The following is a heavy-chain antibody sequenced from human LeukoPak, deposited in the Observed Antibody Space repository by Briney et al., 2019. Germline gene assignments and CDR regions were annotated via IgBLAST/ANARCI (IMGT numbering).Heavy chain of an antibody. D-gene: IGHD6-13*01. V-gene: IGHV1-46*01. Sequence: ASVKVSCKASGYNFTSYYMHWVRQAPGQGLEWMGIINPRSASTNYAQKFQGRVTMTRDTSTSTVYMELYSLRSEDTAVYYCAISRYTSSWYYFDYWGQGTLVTVSS. J-gene: IGHJ4*02. CDR1: GYNFTSYY. CDR2: INPRSAST. CDR3: AISRYTSSWYYFDY.